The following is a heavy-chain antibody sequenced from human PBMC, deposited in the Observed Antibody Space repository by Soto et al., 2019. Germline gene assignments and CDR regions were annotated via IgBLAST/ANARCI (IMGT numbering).Heavy chain of an antibody. V-gene: IGHV4-39*01. J-gene: IGHJ2*01. CDR1: GGSISSSSYY. CDR3: ARPLHAYYYGSSGPDLYFDL. D-gene: IGHD3-22*01. CDR2: IYYSGST. Sequence: SETLSLTCTVSGGSISSSSYYWGWIRQPPGKGLEWIGSIYYSGSTYYNPSLKSRVTISVDTSKNQFSLKLSSVTAADTAVYYCARPLHAYYYGSSGPDLYFDLWGRGTLVTVSS.